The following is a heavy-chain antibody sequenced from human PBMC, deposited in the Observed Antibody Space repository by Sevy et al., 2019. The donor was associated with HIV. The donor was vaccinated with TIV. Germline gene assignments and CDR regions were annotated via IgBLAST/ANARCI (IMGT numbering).Heavy chain of an antibody. D-gene: IGHD6-19*01. CDR2: INPYGNSV. Sequence: GGSLRLSCAASGFTFSSYWTHWVRQAPGKGLVLVSRINPYGNSVTYADSVRGRFTISRDNAKNTLYLQMSSLRADDTAVYYCARAPADYSTGWSADWGQGTLVTVSS. CDR1: GFTFSSYW. CDR3: ARAPADYSTGWSAD. J-gene: IGHJ4*02. V-gene: IGHV3-74*01.